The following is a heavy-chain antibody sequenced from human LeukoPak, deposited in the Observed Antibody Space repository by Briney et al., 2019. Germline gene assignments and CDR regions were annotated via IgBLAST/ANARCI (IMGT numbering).Heavy chain of an antibody. V-gene: IGHV4-4*07. CDR2: IHSSGST. D-gene: IGHD2-15*01. CDR1: GGSIRSYY. CDR3: ARGVVVSATPNCFDP. Sequence: PSETLSLTCTASGGSIRSYYWSWIRQPAGKGLEWIGRIHSSGSTNYNPSLKSRVTMSVDTSKNQFSLKLTSVTAADTAVYYCARGVVVSATPNCFDPWGQGTLVTVSS. J-gene: IGHJ5*02.